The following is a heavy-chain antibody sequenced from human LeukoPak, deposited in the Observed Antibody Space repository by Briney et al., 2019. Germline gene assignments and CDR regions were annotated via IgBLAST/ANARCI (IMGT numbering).Heavy chain of an antibody. Sequence: ASVKVSCKASGYTFNGFYLHWVRQAPGQGLEWMGWINPNSGGTNYAQKFQGRVSMTRDTSISTAYMELSRLRSDDTAVYYCARWMATVTTPDYWGQGTLVTVSS. CDR1: GYTFNGFY. D-gene: IGHD4-11*01. V-gene: IGHV1-2*02. CDR3: ARWMATVTTPDY. J-gene: IGHJ4*02. CDR2: INPNSGGT.